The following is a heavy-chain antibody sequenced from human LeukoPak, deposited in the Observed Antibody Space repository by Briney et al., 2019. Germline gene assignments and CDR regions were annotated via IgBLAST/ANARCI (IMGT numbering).Heavy chain of an antibody. CDR2: IYYSGST. V-gene: IGHV4-39*01. CDR3: AGRITYGSGSYYHLDY. CDR1: GGSISSSSYY. J-gene: IGHJ4*02. Sequence: KPSETLSLTRTVSGGSISSSSYYWGWIRQPPGKGLEWIGSIYYSGSTYYNPSLKSRVTISVDTSKNQFSLKLSSVTAADTAVYYCAGRITYGSGSYYHLDYWGQGTLVTVSS. D-gene: IGHD3-10*01.